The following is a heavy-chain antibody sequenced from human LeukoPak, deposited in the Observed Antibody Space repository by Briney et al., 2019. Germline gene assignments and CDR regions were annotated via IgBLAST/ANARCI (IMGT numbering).Heavy chain of an antibody. CDR3: AKGLGRDS. V-gene: IGHV3-7*01. Sequence: GGSLRLSCAASGFTFSTHWMTWFRQAPGKGLEWVANIKEDGSEKYYADSVKGRFSISRDNTKNSLYLQMGRLRVEGAAMYYCAKGLGRDSWGQGTLVTVSS. J-gene: IGHJ4*02. D-gene: IGHD7-27*01. CDR1: GFTFSTHW. CDR2: IKEDGSEK.